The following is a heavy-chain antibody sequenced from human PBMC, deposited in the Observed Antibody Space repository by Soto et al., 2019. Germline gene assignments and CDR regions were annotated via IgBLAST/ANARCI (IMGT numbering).Heavy chain of an antibody. D-gene: IGHD4-4*01. J-gene: IGHJ4*02. CDR2: IFDSGNA. V-gene: IGHV4-59*08. CDR1: GGSINSYC. Sequence: SETLSLTCTVSGGSINSYCWSLIRQPPGKGLEWIAYIFDSGNANYNPSLKSRVTISVDTSKNQFSLKLTSVTAADTAVYYCARHRRTTVAKFYFDNWGQGALVTVSS. CDR3: ARHRRTTVAKFYFDN.